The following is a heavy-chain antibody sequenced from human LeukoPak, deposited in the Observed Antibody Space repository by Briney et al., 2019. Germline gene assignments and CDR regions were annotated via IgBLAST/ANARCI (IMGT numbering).Heavy chain of an antibody. CDR3: AKGHMASFDY. J-gene: IGHJ4*02. Sequence: GGSLRLSCAASGFTLSSYGMSWVHQAPGKGLEWVSTISGSDSTTYYADSVKGRFTISRDNSKNTQYLQMSSLRAEDTAVYYCAKGHMASFDYWGQGTLVTVSS. D-gene: IGHD5-24*01. V-gene: IGHV3-23*01. CDR2: ISGSDSTT. CDR1: GFTLSSYG.